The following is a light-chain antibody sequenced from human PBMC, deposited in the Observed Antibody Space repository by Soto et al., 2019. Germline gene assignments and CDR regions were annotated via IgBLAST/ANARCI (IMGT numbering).Light chain of an antibody. CDR2: DAS. CDR1: QSVSSY. CDR3: QQRSNCTLLYT. V-gene: IGKV3-11*01. J-gene: IGKJ2*01. Sequence: EIVLTQSPATLSLSPGERATLACRASQSVSSYVAWYQQKPGQARRLLIYDASNRATGIPARFSGSGSGTDFTLTISSLELEDFAVYYCQQRSNCTLLYTFGQGTKLEIK.